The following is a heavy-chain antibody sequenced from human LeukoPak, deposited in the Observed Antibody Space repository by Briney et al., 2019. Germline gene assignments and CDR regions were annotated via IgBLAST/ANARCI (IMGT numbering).Heavy chain of an antibody. CDR1: GYTFTSYG. CDR3: ARDGDARVVVPAAMTNYYYYGMDV. J-gene: IGHJ6*02. CDR2: ISAYNGNT. Sequence: ASVKVSCKASGYTFTSYGISWVRQAPGQGLEWMGWISAYNGNTNYAQKLQGRVTMTTDTSTSTAYMELRSLRSDDTAVYYCARDGDARVVVPAAMTNYYYYGMDVWGQGTTVTVSS. V-gene: IGHV1-18*01. D-gene: IGHD2-2*01.